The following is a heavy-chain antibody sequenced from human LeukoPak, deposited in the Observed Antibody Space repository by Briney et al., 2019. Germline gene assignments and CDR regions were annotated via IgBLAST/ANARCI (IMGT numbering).Heavy chain of an antibody. Sequence: ASVKVSCKASGYTFTSYDINWVRQATGQGLEWMGWMNPNSGNTGYAQKFQGRVTMTRNTSISTAYMELSSLRSEDTAVYYCARGPSHYDILTGYHYDPWGQGTPVTVSS. CDR1: GYTFTSYD. J-gene: IGHJ5*02. CDR3: ARGPSHYDILTGYHYDP. CDR2: MNPNSGNT. V-gene: IGHV1-8*01. D-gene: IGHD3-9*01.